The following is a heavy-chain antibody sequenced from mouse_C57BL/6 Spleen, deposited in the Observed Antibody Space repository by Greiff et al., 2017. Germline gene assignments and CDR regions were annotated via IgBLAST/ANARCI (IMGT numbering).Heavy chain of an antibody. Sequence: QVQLKQPGAELVKPGASVKLSCKASGYTFTSYWMHWVKQRPGRGLEWIGRIDPNSGGTKYNEKFKSKATLTVDKPSSTAYMQLSSLTSEDSAVYYCARERVRTVVPSYWYFDVWGTGTTVTVSS. D-gene: IGHD1-1*01. CDR1: GYTFTSYW. CDR2: IDPNSGGT. J-gene: IGHJ1*03. V-gene: IGHV1-72*01. CDR3: ARERVRTVVPSYWYFDV.